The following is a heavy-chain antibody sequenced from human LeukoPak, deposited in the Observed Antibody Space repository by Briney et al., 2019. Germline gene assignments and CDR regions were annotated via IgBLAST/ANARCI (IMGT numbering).Heavy chain of an antibody. CDR2: INPNSGGT. J-gene: IGHJ4*02. CDR3: ARSPHILTGENFDY. V-gene: IGHV1-2*02. Sequence: ASVKVSCKASGYTFSTYAINWVRQAPGQGLEWMGWINPNSGGTNYAQKFQGRVTMTRDTSISTAYMELSRLRSDDTAVYYCARSPHILTGENFDYWGQGTLVTVSS. CDR1: GYTFSTYA. D-gene: IGHD3-9*01.